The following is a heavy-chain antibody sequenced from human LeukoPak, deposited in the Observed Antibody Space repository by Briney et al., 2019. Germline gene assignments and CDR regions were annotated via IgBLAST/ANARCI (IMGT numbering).Heavy chain of an antibody. Sequence: PETLSLTCTVSGGSVSSSSYYWGWIRQPPGKGLEWIGNIYYSGSTYYNPSLKSRVTISVDTSKNQFSLKLNSVTAADTALYYCARRIVTTRGNWFDPWGQGTLVIVSS. J-gene: IGHJ5*02. V-gene: IGHV4-39*01. CDR1: GGSVSSSSYY. CDR3: ARRIVTTRGNWFDP. CDR2: IYYSGST. D-gene: IGHD4-11*01.